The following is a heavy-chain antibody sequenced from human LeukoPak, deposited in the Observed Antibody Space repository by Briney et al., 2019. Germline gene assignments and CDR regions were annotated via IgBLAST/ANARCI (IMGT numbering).Heavy chain of an antibody. Sequence: ASVKVSCKASGYTFTSYYMHWVRQAPGQGLEWMGIINPSGGSTSYAQKFQGRVTMTRDTSTSTAYMELSSLRSEDTAVYYCARDSGWGSYRYGRIDYWGQGTLVTVSS. V-gene: IGHV1-46*01. CDR1: GYTFTSYY. CDR3: ARDSGWGSYRYGRIDY. D-gene: IGHD3-16*02. J-gene: IGHJ4*02. CDR2: INPSGGST.